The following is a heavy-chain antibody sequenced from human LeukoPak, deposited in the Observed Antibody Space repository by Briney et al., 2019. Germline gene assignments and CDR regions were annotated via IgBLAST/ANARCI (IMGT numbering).Heavy chain of an antibody. D-gene: IGHD5-12*01. V-gene: IGHV1-18*01. CDR1: GYTFTSYG. CDR3: ARVRGYSGYDSPDDY. J-gene: IGHJ4*02. Sequence: GASVTVSCKASGYTFTSYGISWVRQAPGQGLEWMGWISAYNGNTNYAQKLQGRVTMTTDTSTSTAYMELRSLRSDDTAVYYCARVRGYSGYDSPDDYWGQGTLVTVSS. CDR2: ISAYNGNT.